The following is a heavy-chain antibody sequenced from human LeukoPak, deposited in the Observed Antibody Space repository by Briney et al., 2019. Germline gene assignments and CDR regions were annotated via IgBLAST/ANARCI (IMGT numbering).Heavy chain of an antibody. V-gene: IGHV3-43*01. CDR2: ISWDGGST. J-gene: IGHJ4*02. CDR3: AKDMGNSPSFDY. CDR1: GFTFDDCT. D-gene: IGHD1/OR15-1a*01. Sequence: GGSLRLSCAASGFTFDDCTMHWVRQAPGKGLEWVSLISWDGGSTYYADSVKGRFTISRDNSKNSLYLQMNSLRTEDTALYYCAKDMGNSPSFDYWGQGTLVTVSS.